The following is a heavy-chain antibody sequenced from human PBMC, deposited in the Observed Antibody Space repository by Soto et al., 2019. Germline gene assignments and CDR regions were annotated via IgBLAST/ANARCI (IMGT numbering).Heavy chain of an antibody. CDR1: GYTFTGYA. V-gene: IGHV1-3*05. CDR3: ARAVAVPADFDY. CDR2: INAGNGNT. D-gene: IGHD6-19*01. Sequence: QVQLVQSGAEEKKPGASVKVSCKASGYTFTGYAMHWVRQAPGQRLEWMGWINAGNGNTKYSQKFKGRVTITRDTSAGAAYMELSSLSSEDTAVYYCARAVAVPADFDYWGQGTLVTVSS. J-gene: IGHJ4*02.